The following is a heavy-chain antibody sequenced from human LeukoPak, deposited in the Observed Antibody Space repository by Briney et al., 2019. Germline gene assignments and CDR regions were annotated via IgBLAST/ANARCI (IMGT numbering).Heavy chain of an antibody. Sequence: SGTLSLTCTVSGGSISSSSYYWGWIRQSPGKGLEWIGNIYYSGSTYYNPSLKSRVTISVDTSKNQFSLKVSSVTAADTAVYYCARRSGSGSYTYFDYWGQGTLVTVSS. CDR2: IYYSGST. CDR3: ARRSGSGSYTYFDY. CDR1: GGSISSSSYY. J-gene: IGHJ4*02. D-gene: IGHD3-10*01. V-gene: IGHV4-39*01.